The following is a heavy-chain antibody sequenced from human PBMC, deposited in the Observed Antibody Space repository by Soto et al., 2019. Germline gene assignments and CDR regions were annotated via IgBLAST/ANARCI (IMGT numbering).Heavy chain of an antibody. CDR1: GGSFSGYY. V-gene: IGHV4-34*01. Sequence: QVQLQQWGAGLLKPSETLSLTCAVYGGSFSGYYWSWIRQPPGKGLEWIGEINHSGSTNYNPSLKSLVTISVDTSTNQVSLKLSSVTAADTAVYYCARMLELPYYYYGMDVWGQGTTVTVSS. CDR3: ARMLELPYYYYGMDV. CDR2: INHSGST. J-gene: IGHJ6*02. D-gene: IGHD1-7*01.